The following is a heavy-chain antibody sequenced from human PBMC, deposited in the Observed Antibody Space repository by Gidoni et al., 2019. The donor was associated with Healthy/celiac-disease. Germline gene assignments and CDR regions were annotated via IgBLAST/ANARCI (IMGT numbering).Heavy chain of an antibody. D-gene: IGHD5-12*01. CDR3: AKDLLGATTVEIDY. Sequence: EVQLLESGGGLVQPGGSLRLSCAASGFTFSSYAMSWVRQAPGQGLEWVSAISGSGGSTYYADSVKGRFTISRDNSKNTLYLQMNSLRAEDTAVYYCAKDLLGATTVEIDYWGQGTLVTVSS. J-gene: IGHJ4*02. V-gene: IGHV3-23*01. CDR1: GFTFSSYA. CDR2: ISGSGGST.